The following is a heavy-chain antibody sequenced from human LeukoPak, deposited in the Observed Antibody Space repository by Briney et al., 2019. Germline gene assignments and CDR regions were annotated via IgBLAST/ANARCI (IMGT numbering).Heavy chain of an antibody. Sequence: GGSMRLACAVSGFTFSSNWMGWDRQAPGKGLEWVANIKKDGSEKYYMGSVKGRFTISRDDAKESLYLQMNSLRDEDTAMYYCARGPRDGYTYSYYFDYWGQGTLVTVSS. CDR3: ARGPRDGYTYSYYFDY. J-gene: IGHJ4*02. D-gene: IGHD5-24*01. V-gene: IGHV3-7*01. CDR1: GFTFSSNW. CDR2: IKKDGSEK.